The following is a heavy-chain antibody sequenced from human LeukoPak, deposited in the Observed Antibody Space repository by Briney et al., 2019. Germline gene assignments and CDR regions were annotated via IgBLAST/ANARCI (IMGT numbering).Heavy chain of an antibody. CDR2: INSDGSST. CDR1: GFTFSSYW. Sequence: GGSLRLSCAASGFTFSSYWMHWVRQAPGKGLVWVSRINSDGSSTSYADSEKGRFTISRDNAKNTLYLQMNSLRAEDTAVYYCARARLARYNWFDPWGQGTLVTVSS. D-gene: IGHD6-19*01. J-gene: IGHJ5*02. V-gene: IGHV3-74*01. CDR3: ARARLARYNWFDP.